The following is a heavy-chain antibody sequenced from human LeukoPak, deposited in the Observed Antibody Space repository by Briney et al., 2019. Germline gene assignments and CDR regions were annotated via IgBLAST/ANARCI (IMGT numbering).Heavy chain of an antibody. CDR3: ARDLYSYGFSLGPIDY. CDR2: INWSGGST. D-gene: IGHD5-18*01. CDR1: GFTFDDYG. Sequence: PGGSLRLSCAASGFTFDDYGMSWVRQAPGKGLEWVSGINWSGGSTGYADSVKGRFTISRDNAKNSLYLQMNSLRAEDTALYYCARDLYSYGFSLGPIDYWGQGTLVTVSS. V-gene: IGHV3-20*04. J-gene: IGHJ4*02.